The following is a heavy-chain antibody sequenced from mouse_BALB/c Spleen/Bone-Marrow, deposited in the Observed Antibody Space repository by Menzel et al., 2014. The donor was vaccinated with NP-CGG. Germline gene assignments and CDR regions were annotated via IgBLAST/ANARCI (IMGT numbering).Heavy chain of an antibody. CDR1: GFTFSSYA. V-gene: IGHV5-6-5*01. Sequence: EVQLVESGGGLVKPGGSLELSCAASGFTFSSYAMSWVRQTPEKRLEWVASISSGGSTYYPDSVKGRLTISRDNARNILYLQMSSLRSEDAAMYYCARGGFRRLDYWGQGTTLTVSS. CDR3: ARGGFRRLDY. J-gene: IGHJ2*01. CDR2: ISSGGST.